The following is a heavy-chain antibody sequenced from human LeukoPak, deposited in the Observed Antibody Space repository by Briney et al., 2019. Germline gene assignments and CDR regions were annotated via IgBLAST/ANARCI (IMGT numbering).Heavy chain of an antibody. CDR1: GGTFSSYA. D-gene: IGHD3-10*01. J-gene: IGHJ4*02. CDR2: IIPIFGTA. Sequence: SVKVSCKASGGTFSSYAISWVRQAPGQGLEWMGGIIPIFGTANCAQKFQGRVTITADESTSTAYMELSSLRSEDTAVYYCARGITMVREGFDYWGQGTLVTVSS. CDR3: ARGITMVREGFDY. V-gene: IGHV1-69*13.